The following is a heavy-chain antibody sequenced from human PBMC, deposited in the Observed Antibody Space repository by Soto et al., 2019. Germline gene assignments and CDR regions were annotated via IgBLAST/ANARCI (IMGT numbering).Heavy chain of an antibody. CDR2: IYWDDDK. CDR3: AHRDYINHGPIAATGTFDY. D-gene: IGHD6-13*01. CDR1: GFSLSTSGVG. V-gene: IGHV2-5*02. Sequence: QITLKESGPTLVKPTQTLTLTCTFSGFSLSTSGVGVGWIRQSPGKALEWLALIYWDDDKRYSPSLNSRLTITKDTSKNQVFLTMTNMGPVDTGTYYCAHRDYINHGPIAATGTFDYWGQGTLVTVSS. J-gene: IGHJ4*02.